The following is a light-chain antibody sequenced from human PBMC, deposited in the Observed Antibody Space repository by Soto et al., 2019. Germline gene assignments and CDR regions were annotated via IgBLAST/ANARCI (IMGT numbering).Light chain of an antibody. Sequence: EIVLTQSPGTLSLSPGERATPPAGAVRRFRGTYFAWYQQKPGQAPRLLIYGTSSRATGIPDRFSGSGSGTDFTLTITRLEPEDFAVYYCQQYGDSLTFGGGTKVEIK. V-gene: IGKV3-20*01. CDR1: RRFRGTY. J-gene: IGKJ4*01. CDR2: GTS. CDR3: QQYGDSLT.